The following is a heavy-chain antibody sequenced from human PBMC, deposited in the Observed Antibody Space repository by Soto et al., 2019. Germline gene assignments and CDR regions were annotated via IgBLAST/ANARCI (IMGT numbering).Heavy chain of an antibody. V-gene: IGHV3-7*05. CDR2: IKQDGSEQ. Sequence: EVQLVESGGGLVQPGGSLRLSCAASGFTFSGYWMSWVRQAPGKGLEWVANIKQDGSEQFYVDSVKGRFTISRDNAMNSLYLQMNSLSAEDTAVYYCAREAVWGQGTTVTVSS. CDR1: GFTFSGYW. CDR3: AREAV. J-gene: IGHJ6*02.